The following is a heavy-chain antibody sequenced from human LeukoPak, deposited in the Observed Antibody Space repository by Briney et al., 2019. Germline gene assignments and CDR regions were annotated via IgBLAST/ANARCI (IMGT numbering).Heavy chain of an antibody. CDR1: GFTFSTYT. J-gene: IGHJ5*02. CDR2: ISTGSSYI. V-gene: IGHV3-21*01. D-gene: IGHD3-22*01. Sequence: GGSLTLSWAASGFTFSTYTMNWGRQAPGKGLEGVSSISTGSSYIYYAASVRGRFTISRDNAKNSLYPQMNNLRAADTAVYYCARDRIAYYDKGGFDPWGQGTLVTVSS. CDR3: ARDRIAYYDKGGFDP.